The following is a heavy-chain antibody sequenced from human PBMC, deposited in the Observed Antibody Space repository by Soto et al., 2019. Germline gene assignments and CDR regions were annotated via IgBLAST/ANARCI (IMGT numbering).Heavy chain of an antibody. V-gene: IGHV4-59*08. CDR2: IYYTGTT. CDR1: GGSISSYY. CDR3: NTEAYDNSGSLAFDI. J-gene: IGHJ3*02. Sequence: SETLSLTCTVSGGSISSYYWSWIRQPPGKGLEWIGYIYYTGTTSYNPSLKSRVTLSVDTSQSQFSLKLNSVTAADTAVYYCNTEAYDNSGSLAFDIWGPGTLVTVSS. D-gene: IGHD3-22*01.